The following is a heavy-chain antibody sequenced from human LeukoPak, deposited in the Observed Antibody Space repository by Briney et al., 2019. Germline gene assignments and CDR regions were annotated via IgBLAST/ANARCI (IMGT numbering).Heavy chain of an antibody. Sequence: PSETLSLTCAVYGGSFSGFYWTWIRQPPGKGLEWIGQINHSRSTHYNPSLKSRVTISVDTSENQFSLKLSSVTAADTAVYYCARVPKYFDLWGRGTLVTVSS. CDR3: ARVPKYFDL. J-gene: IGHJ2*01. CDR1: GGSFSGFY. V-gene: IGHV4-34*01. CDR2: INHSRST.